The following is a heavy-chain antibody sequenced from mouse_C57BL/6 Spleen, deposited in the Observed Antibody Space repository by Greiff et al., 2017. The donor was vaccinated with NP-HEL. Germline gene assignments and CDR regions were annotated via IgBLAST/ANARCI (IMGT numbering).Heavy chain of an antibody. J-gene: IGHJ4*01. D-gene: IGHD1-1*01. Sequence: QVQLQQSGAELVKPGASVKISCKASGYAFSSYWMNWVKQRPGKGLEWIGQIYPGDGDTNYNGKFKGKATLTADKSSSTAYMQLSSLTSEDSAVYFCARLGTVVATRAMDYWGQGTSVTVSS. CDR1: GYAFSSYW. CDR2: IYPGDGDT. CDR3: ARLGTVVATRAMDY. V-gene: IGHV1-80*01.